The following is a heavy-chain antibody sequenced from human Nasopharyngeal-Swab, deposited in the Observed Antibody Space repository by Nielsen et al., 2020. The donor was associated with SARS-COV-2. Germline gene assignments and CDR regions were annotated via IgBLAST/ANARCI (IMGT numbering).Heavy chain of an antibody. D-gene: IGHD4-23*01. J-gene: IGHJ6*02. CDR2: IIPILGIA. Sequence: SVTVSCKASGYTFTGYYMHWVRQAPGQGLEWMGGIIPILGIANYAQKFQGRVTITADKSTSTAYMELSSLRSEDTAVYYCARAMATVGAVYYYGMDVWGQGTTVTVSS. CDR1: GYTFTGYY. V-gene: IGHV1-69*10. CDR3: ARAMATVGAVYYYGMDV.